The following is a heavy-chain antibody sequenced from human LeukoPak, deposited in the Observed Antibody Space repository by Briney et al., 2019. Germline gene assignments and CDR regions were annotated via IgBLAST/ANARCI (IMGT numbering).Heavy chain of an antibody. Sequence: SETLSLTCTVSGGSISSYYWSWIRQPPGKGLEWIGYIYYSGSTNYNPPLKSRVTISVDTSKNQFSLKLSSVTAADTAVYYCARRDIAASFDYWGQGTLVTVSS. V-gene: IGHV4-59*01. J-gene: IGHJ4*02. CDR3: ARRDIAASFDY. CDR2: IYYSGST. D-gene: IGHD6-6*01. CDR1: GGSISSYY.